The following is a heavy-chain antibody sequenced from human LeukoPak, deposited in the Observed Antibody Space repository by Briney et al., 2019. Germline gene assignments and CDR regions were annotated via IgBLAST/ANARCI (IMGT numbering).Heavy chain of an antibody. D-gene: IGHD5-18*01. CDR3: ARTTEGGYTYGYFYYYYMDV. Sequence: PSETLSLTCTVSAGSISSGSHYWTWIRQPAGKGLEWIGRIYISGSGSTNYNPSLKSRVTISVDTSKNQFSLKLTSVTAADTAVYYCARTTEGGYTYGYFYYYYMDVWGKGTTVTISS. J-gene: IGHJ6*03. CDR1: AGSISSGSHY. V-gene: IGHV4-61*02. CDR2: IYISGSGST.